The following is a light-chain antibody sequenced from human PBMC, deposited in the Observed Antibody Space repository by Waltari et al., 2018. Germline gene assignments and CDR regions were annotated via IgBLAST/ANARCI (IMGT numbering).Light chain of an antibody. J-gene: IGKJ4*01. CDR1: QSLLHSNGYNY. Sequence: DIVMTQSPLSLPVTPGEPASISCRSSQSLLHSNGYNYLSWYLQKPGQSPQLLIYLASYRASGVPDRFSSSGSDTDFTLKISKVEAEDVGVFFCMQTLQTPPTFGGGTKVETK. V-gene: IGKV2-28*01. CDR3: MQTLQTPPT. CDR2: LAS.